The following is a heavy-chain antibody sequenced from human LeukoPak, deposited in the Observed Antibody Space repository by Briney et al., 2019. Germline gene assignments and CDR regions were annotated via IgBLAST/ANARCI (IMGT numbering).Heavy chain of an antibody. Sequence: ASVKVSCKASGYTFTGYYMHWVRQAPGQGLEWMGWINPNSGGTNYAQKFQGRVTMTRDTSISTAYMELSRLRSEDTAVYYCARNRNIRGPREPFAYWGQGTLVTVSS. D-gene: IGHD1-14*01. CDR2: INPNSGGT. CDR3: ARNRNIRGPREPFAY. J-gene: IGHJ4*02. V-gene: IGHV1-2*02. CDR1: GYTFTGYY.